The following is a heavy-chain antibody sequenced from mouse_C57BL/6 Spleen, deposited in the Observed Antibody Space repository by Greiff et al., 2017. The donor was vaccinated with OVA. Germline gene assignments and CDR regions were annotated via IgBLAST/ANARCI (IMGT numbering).Heavy chain of an antibody. J-gene: IGHJ4*01. Sequence: EVKLVESGGGLVQPGGSLKLSCAASGFTFSDYYMYWVRQTPEKRLEWVAYISNGGGSPYYPDTVKGRFTISRDNAKNTLYLQMSRLKSEDTAMYYCARRGGYYGDAMDYWGQGTSVTVAS. CDR1: GFTFSDYY. CDR2: ISNGGGSP. CDR3: ARRGGYYGDAMDY. V-gene: IGHV5-12*01. D-gene: IGHD1-1*01.